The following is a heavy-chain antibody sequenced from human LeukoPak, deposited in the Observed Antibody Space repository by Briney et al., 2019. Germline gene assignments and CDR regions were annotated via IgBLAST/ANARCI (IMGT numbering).Heavy chain of an antibody. CDR3: AKDDNYGIFVNVDY. D-gene: IGHD4-11*01. CDR2: ISAYNGNT. CDR1: AYTFTTYG. Sequence: ASVKVSCKASAYTFTTYGISWVRQAPGQGLEWMGWISAYNGNTNYAQKFQGRVTMTTDTSTSTAYMELRSLRSDDTAVYYCAKDDNYGIFVNVDYWGQGTLVTVSS. J-gene: IGHJ4*02. V-gene: IGHV1-18*01.